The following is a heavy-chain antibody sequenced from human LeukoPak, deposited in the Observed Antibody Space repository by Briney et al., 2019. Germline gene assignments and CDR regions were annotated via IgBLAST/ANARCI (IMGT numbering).Heavy chain of an antibody. CDR3: ARLGYCSGGSCYEDAFDI. CDR2: ISGSGGST. J-gene: IGHJ3*02. V-gene: IGHV3-23*01. D-gene: IGHD2-15*01. CDR1: GFTFSSYA. Sequence: PGGSLRLSCAASGFTFSSYAMSWVRQAPGKGLEWVSAISGSGGSTYYADSVKGRFTISRDNSKNTLYLQMNSLRAEDTAVYYCARLGYCSGGSCYEDAFDIRGQGTMVTVSS.